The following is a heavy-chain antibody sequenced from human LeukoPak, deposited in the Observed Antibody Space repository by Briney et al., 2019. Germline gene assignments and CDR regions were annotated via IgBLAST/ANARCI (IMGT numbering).Heavy chain of an antibody. V-gene: IGHV1-46*01. CDR1: GYTFTSYY. CDR2: INPSGGNT. CDR3: ARALPHRRLMDTTMEQHWFDP. Sequence: ASVKVSCKASGYTFTSYYMHWARQAPGQGLEWMGIINPSGGNTNYAQKFQGRVTMTRDMSTSTVYMELSSLRSEDTAMYYCARALPHRRLMDTTMEQHWFDPWGQGTLVTVSS. J-gene: IGHJ5*02. D-gene: IGHD5-18*01.